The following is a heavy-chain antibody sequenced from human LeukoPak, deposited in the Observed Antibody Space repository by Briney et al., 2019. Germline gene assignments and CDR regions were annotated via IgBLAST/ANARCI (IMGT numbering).Heavy chain of an antibody. CDR2: IYHSGST. J-gene: IGHJ6*02. CDR1: GGSISSSSYY. CDR3: ARDRMVRGVNYYYYGMDV. V-gene: IGHV4-39*07. Sequence: SETLSLTCTVSGGSISSSSYYWGWIRQPPGKGLEWIGEIYHSGSTNYNPSLKSRVTISVDKSKNQFSLKLSSVTAADTAVYYCARDRMVRGVNYYYYGMDVWGQGTTVTVSS. D-gene: IGHD3-10*01.